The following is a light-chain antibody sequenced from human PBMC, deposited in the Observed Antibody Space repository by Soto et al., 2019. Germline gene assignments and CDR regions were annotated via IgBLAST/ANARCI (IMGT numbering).Light chain of an antibody. CDR3: QQYNKWPPWT. CDR1: QSVSSN. V-gene: IGKV3-15*01. J-gene: IGKJ1*01. Sequence: EIVMTQSPATLSVSPGERATPSCRASQSVSSNLAWYQQKPGQAPRLLIYDSSTRATGIPARFSGGGSGTEFTLTISSLQSEDFAVYYCQQYNKWPPWTFGQGTKVEIK. CDR2: DSS.